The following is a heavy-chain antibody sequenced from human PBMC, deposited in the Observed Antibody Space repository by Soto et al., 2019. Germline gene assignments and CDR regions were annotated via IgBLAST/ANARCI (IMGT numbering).Heavy chain of an antibody. Sequence: GGSLKISCKGSGYSFTSYWISWVRQMPGKGLEWMGRIDPSDSYTNYSPSFQGHVTISADKSISTAYLQWSSLKASDTAMYYCARLPITMVRGVAGDYYYGMDVWGQGTTVTVSS. V-gene: IGHV5-10-1*01. CDR2: IDPSDSYT. CDR3: ARLPITMVRGVAGDYYYGMDV. D-gene: IGHD3-10*01. CDR1: GYSFTSYW. J-gene: IGHJ6*02.